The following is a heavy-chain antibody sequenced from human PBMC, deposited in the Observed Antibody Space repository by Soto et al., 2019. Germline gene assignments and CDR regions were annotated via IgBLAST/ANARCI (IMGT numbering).Heavy chain of an antibody. Sequence: GGSLRLSCAASGFTFSSYAMHWVRQAPGKGLEWVAVISYDGSNKYYADSVKGRFTISRDNAKNSLYLQMNSLRAEDTAVYYCARDLDYGDSGDYYYYMDVWGKGTTVTVSS. D-gene: IGHD4-17*01. CDR3: ARDLDYGDSGDYYYYMDV. CDR2: ISYDGSNK. V-gene: IGHV3-30-3*01. CDR1: GFTFSSYA. J-gene: IGHJ6*03.